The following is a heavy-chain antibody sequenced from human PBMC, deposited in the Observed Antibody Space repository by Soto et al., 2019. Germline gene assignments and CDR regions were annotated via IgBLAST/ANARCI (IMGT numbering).Heavy chain of an antibody. CDR1: GYTFTNYG. J-gene: IGHJ6*02. CDR3: ARTKGRCISTSCYAYGMDV. V-gene: IGHV1-18*01. D-gene: IGHD2-2*01. Sequence: QVQLVQSGAEVKKPGASVKVSCKASGYTFTNYGISWVRQAPGQGLEWMGWISPYNGNTNYAQKLQGRVTMTTETSTSTAYMEMRSLRSDDTAVYYCARTKGRCISTSCYAYGMDVWGQGTTVTVSS. CDR2: ISPYNGNT.